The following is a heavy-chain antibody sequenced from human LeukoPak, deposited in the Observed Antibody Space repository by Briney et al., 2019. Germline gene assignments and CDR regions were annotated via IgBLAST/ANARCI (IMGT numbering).Heavy chain of an antibody. CDR2: TRNKANSYTT. Sequence: GGSLRPSCAASGFTFSDHYMDWVRQAPGKGLEWVGRTRNKANSYTTEYAASVKGRFTNSRDDSKNSLYLQMNSLKTEDTAVYYCARGSSWYYFDYWGQGTLVTVSS. J-gene: IGHJ4*02. D-gene: IGHD6-13*01. V-gene: IGHV3-72*01. CDR1: GFTFSDHY. CDR3: ARGSSWYYFDY.